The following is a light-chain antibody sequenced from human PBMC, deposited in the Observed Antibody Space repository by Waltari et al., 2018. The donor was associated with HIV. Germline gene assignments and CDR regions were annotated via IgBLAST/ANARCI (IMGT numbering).Light chain of an antibody. J-gene: IGKJ3*01. CDR2: DSS. CDR1: QTVNSY. V-gene: IGKV3-11*01. CDR3: HQGT. Sequence: EIVLTQSPATLSLSPGERATLSCRTSQTVNSYLAWYQHRPGQAPRLLIYDSSTRATGIPARFSGSGSVTHFTLTISSLEPEDFAVYYCHQGTFGPGTKVSVK.